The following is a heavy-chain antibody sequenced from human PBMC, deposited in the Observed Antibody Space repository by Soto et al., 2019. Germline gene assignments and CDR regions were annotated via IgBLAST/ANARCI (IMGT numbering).Heavy chain of an antibody. CDR2: ISAYNGNT. Sequence: APVKGSCKASGYTFTSYVISWVRQAPGQGLEWMGWISAYNGNTNYAQKLQGRVTMTTDTSTSTAYMELRSLRSDDTAVYYCARDPTIFGVVTPYGMDVWGQGTTVTVS. V-gene: IGHV1-18*04. CDR3: ARDPTIFGVVTPYGMDV. D-gene: IGHD3-3*01. J-gene: IGHJ6*02. CDR1: GYTFTSYV.